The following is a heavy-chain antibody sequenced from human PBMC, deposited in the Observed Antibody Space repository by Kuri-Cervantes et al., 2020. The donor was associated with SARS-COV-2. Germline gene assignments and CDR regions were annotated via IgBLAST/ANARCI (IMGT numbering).Heavy chain of an antibody. CDR1: GGTFSSYA. CDR3: ARRVVVTAILDDAFDI. J-gene: IGHJ3*02. Sequence: SVKVSCKASGGTFSSYAISWVRQAPGQGLEWVGRIIPIFGIANYAQKFQGRVTINADKSTSTAYMELSSLRSEDTAVYYCARRVVVTAILDDAFDIWGQGTMVTVSS. V-gene: IGHV1-69*04. D-gene: IGHD2-21*02. CDR2: IIPIFGIA.